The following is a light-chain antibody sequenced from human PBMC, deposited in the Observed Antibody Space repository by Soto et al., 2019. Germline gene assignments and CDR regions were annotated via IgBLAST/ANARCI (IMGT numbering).Light chain of an antibody. CDR3: QQRNKLPPVT. V-gene: IGKV3-11*01. J-gene: IGKJ4*01. CDR2: DAS. Sequence: ESVLTQSPATLSLSPGERATLSCRASPSVSNSLAWYQHKPGQAPRLLIYDASNRATGVPTRFSGSGSGTDFPLTISSLEPEDFAVYYCQQRNKLPPVTFGGGTRVEIK. CDR1: PSVSNS.